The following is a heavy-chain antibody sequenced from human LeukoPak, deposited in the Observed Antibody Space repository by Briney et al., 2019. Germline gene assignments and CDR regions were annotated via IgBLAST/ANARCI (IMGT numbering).Heavy chain of an antibody. CDR2: ISYGGSNK. CDR1: GFTFSSYG. Sequence: GGSLRLSCAASGFTFSSYGMHWVRQAPGKGLEWVAVISYGGSNKYYADSVKGRFTISRDNSKNTLYLQMNSLRAEDTAVYYCARGGRQWLVPDYWGQGTLVTVSS. CDR3: ARGGRQWLVPDY. D-gene: IGHD6-19*01. J-gene: IGHJ4*02. V-gene: IGHV3-30*03.